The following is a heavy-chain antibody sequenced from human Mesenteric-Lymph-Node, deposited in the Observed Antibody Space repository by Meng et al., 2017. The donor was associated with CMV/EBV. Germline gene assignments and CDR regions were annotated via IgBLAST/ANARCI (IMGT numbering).Heavy chain of an antibody. CDR1: GGAFSSYT. CDR3: AREGRMQEGAFDI. V-gene: IGHV1-69*16. Sequence: SVKVSCKASGGAFSSYTISWVRQAPGQGLEWMGRIIPILGIANYAQKFQGRVTITTDESTSTAYMELSSLRSEDTAVYYCAREGRMQEGAFDIWGQGTMVTVSS. CDR2: IIPILGIA. J-gene: IGHJ3*02. D-gene: IGHD2-15*01.